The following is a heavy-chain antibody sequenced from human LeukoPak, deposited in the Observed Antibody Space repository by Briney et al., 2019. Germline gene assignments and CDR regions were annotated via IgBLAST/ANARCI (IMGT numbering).Heavy chain of an antibody. Sequence: SVKVSCKASEGTFISYAISWVRQAPGQGLEWMGGIIPIFGTANYAQKFQGRVTITADESTSTAYMELSSLRSEDTAVYYCARGSLAVAGGYFDYWGQGTLVTVSS. CDR1: EGTFISYA. CDR2: IIPIFGTA. J-gene: IGHJ4*02. D-gene: IGHD6-19*01. CDR3: ARGSLAVAGGYFDY. V-gene: IGHV1-69*13.